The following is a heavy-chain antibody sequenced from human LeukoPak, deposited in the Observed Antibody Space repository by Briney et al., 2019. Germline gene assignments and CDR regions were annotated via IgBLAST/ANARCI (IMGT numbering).Heavy chain of an antibody. Sequence: HPGGSLRLSCAASGFTVSSNYMSWVRQAPGKGLEWVSVIYSGGSTYYADSVKGRFTISRDNSKNTLYLQMNSLGAEDTAVYYCATEGGDIVVVPAASIDYWGQGTLVTVSS. V-gene: IGHV3-66*01. J-gene: IGHJ4*02. CDR2: IYSGGST. CDR1: GFTVSSNY. D-gene: IGHD2-2*01. CDR3: ATEGGDIVVVPAASIDY.